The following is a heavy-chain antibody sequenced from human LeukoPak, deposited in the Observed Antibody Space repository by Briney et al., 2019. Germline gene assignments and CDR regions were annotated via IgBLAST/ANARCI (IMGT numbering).Heavy chain of an antibody. V-gene: IGHV3-53*05. D-gene: IGHD5-24*01. CDR2: IYSGGGT. CDR1: GFTVSTNY. Sequence: PGGSLRLSCAASGFTVSTNYMSWVRQAPGKGLESVSVIYSGGGTYYADSVKGRFTISRDNSNNSLYLQMNSLRTEDTALYYCAKRAGDGGNYFDYWGQGTLVTVSS. CDR3: AKRAGDGGNYFDY. J-gene: IGHJ4*02.